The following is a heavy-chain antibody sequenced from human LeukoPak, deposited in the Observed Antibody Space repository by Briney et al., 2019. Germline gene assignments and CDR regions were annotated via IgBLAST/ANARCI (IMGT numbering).Heavy chain of an antibody. J-gene: IGHJ4*02. D-gene: IGHD4-17*01. Sequence: GGSLRLSCAASGFTFSSYAMNWVRQAPGKGLEWVSGISGSSGSTYYADSVKGRFTVSRDTSENTLYLQMNSLRAEDTAVYYCAKDARATVRGHFDYWGQGTLVTVSS. CDR1: GFTFSSYA. V-gene: IGHV3-23*01. CDR2: ISGSSGST. CDR3: AKDARATVRGHFDY.